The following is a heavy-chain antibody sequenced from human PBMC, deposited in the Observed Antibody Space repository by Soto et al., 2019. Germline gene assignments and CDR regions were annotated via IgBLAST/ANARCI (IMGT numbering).Heavy chain of an antibody. CDR3: AKGSATSRPYYFDY. V-gene: IGHV3-23*01. CDR2: ITGDGGDT. CDR1: GFTFSSYA. Sequence: GSLRLSCVASGFTFSSYAMSWVRQAPGKGLEWVSAITGDGGDTFHADSVRGRLTISRDNSRNTLYLQMDSLRAEDTALYYCAKGSATSRPYYFDYWGQGTLVTVSS. J-gene: IGHJ4*02.